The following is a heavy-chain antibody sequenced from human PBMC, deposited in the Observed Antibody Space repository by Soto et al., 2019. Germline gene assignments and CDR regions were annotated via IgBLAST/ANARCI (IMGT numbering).Heavy chain of an antibody. CDR3: AKGSATSRPYYFDY. V-gene: IGHV3-23*01. CDR2: ITGDGGDT. CDR1: GFTFSSYA. Sequence: GSLRLSCVASGFTFSSYAMSWVRQAPGKGLEWVSAITGDGGDTFHADSVRGRLTISRDNSRNTLYLQMDSLRAEDTALYYCAKGSATSRPYYFDYWGQGTLVTVSS. J-gene: IGHJ4*02.